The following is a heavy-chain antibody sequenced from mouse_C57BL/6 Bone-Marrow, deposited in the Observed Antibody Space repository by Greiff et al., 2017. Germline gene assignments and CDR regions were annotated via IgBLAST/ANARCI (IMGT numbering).Heavy chain of an antibody. CDR3: ARGGPPGTGPYFDY. J-gene: IGHJ2*01. D-gene: IGHD4-1*01. Sequence: VQLQQSGPELVKPGASVKIPCKASGYTFTDYNMDWVKQSHGKSLEWIGDINPNNGGTIYNQKFKGKATLTVDKSSSTAYMELRSLTSEDTAVYYCARGGPPGTGPYFDYWGQGTTLTVSS. CDR2: INPNNGGT. V-gene: IGHV1-18*01. CDR1: GYTFTDYN.